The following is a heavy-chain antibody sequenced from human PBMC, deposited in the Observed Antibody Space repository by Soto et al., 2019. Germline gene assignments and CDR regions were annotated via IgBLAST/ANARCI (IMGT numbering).Heavy chain of an antibody. CDR3: AKGGGGYDYFDY. Sequence: QVQLVESEGGVVQPGRSLRLSCAASGFTFSSYGMHWVRQAPGKGLEWVAVISYDGSNKYYADSVKGRFTISRDNSKNTLYLQMNSLRAEDTAVYYCAKGGGGYDYFDYWGQGTLVTVSS. J-gene: IGHJ4*02. D-gene: IGHD2-15*01. V-gene: IGHV3-30*18. CDR2: ISYDGSNK. CDR1: GFTFSSYG.